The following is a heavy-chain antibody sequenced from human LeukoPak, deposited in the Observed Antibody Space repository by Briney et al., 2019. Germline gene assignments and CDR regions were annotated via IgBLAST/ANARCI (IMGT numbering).Heavy chain of an antibody. J-gene: IGHJ6*03. V-gene: IGHV4-59*12. CDR3: ARRYGSGRAYYYYYYMDV. Sequence: PSETLSLTCTVSGGSISSYYWSWIRQPPGKGLEWIGYIYYSGSTNYNPSLKSRVSMSVDTSKNQFSLKLSSVTAADTAVYYCARRYGSGRAYYYYYYMDVWGKGTTVTISS. D-gene: IGHD3-10*01. CDR1: GGSISSYY. CDR2: IYYSGST.